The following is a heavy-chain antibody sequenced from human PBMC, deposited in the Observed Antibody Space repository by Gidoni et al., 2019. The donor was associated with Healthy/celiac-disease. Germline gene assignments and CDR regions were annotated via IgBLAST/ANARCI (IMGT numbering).Heavy chain of an antibody. J-gene: IGHJ3*02. Sequence: QVQLVKSGAEVKKPGSSVKVSCEASGATFSSYAISWVRQAPGQGLEWMGGIIPIFGTANYAQKFQGRVTITADESTSTAYMELSSLRSEDTAVYYCARDENSWYKAFDIWGQGTMVTVSS. V-gene: IGHV1-69*01. CDR2: IIPIFGTA. D-gene: IGHD6-13*01. CDR1: GATFSSYA. CDR3: ARDENSWYKAFDI.